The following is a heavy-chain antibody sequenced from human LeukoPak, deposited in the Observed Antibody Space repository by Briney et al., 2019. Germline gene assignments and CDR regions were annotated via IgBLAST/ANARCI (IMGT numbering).Heavy chain of an antibody. D-gene: IGHD3-10*01. CDR1: GFTYSHYG. Sequence: GGSLRLSCVASGFTYSHYGMNWVRQAPGKGLEWVSGISGSGGSTYYADSVKGRFTISRDNSKNTLYLQMNSLRAEDTAVYYCAKGSARVVFGAIWGQGTMVTVSS. V-gene: IGHV3-23*01. J-gene: IGHJ3*02. CDR2: ISGSGGST. CDR3: AKGSARVVFGAI.